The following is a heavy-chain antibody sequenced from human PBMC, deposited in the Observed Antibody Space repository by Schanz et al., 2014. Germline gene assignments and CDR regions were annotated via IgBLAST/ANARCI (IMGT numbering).Heavy chain of an antibody. Sequence: QVQLVQSGAEVKKPGASVKVSCKASGGTFSSYTINWVRQAPGQGLEWMGRIIPILGITNVAQTFQDRVTITADKSTSTAYMELSSLRSEDTAVYYCARDGEAAAGCDYWGQGTLVTVSS. D-gene: IGHD6-13*01. V-gene: IGHV1-69*09. CDR2: IIPILGIT. CDR3: ARDGEAAAGCDY. J-gene: IGHJ4*02. CDR1: GGTFSSYT.